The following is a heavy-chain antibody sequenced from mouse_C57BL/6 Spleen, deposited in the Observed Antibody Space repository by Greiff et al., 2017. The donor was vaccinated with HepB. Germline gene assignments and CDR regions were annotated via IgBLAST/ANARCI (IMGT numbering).Heavy chain of an antibody. D-gene: IGHD2-2*01. J-gene: IGHJ2*01. Sequence: VQLQQSGASVKISCKASGYAFSSYWMNWVKQRPGKGLEWIGQIYPGDGDTNYNGKFKGKATLTADKSSSTAYMQLSSLTSEDSAVYFCARGGLRDYWGQGTTLTVSS. V-gene: IGHV1-80*01. CDR3: ARGGLRDY. CDR1: GYAFSSYW. CDR2: IYPGDGDT.